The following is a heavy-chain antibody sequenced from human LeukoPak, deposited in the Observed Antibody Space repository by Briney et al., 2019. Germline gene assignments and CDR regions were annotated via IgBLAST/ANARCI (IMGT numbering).Heavy chain of an antibody. J-gene: IGHJ4*02. V-gene: IGHV3-23*01. CDR1: GFTFSSYW. D-gene: IGHD3/OR15-3a*01. CDR2: ISDNGGGP. Sequence: GGSLRLSCAASGFTFSSYWMSWVRQAPGEGLERVAGISDNGGGPYYADSLKGRFTISRDNSKNILYLQMNSLRAEDTAVYYCAKEIGRLGVPLYDYWGRGTLVTASS. CDR3: AKEIGRLGVPLYDY.